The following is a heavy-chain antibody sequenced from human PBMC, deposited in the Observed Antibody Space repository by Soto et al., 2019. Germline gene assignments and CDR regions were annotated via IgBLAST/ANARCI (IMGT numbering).Heavy chain of an antibody. V-gene: IGHV3-23*01. CDR1: GFTFSSYA. CDR2: ISGSGGST. J-gene: IGHJ6*03. CDR3: AKDHDVERYYYYYMDV. D-gene: IGHD1-26*01. Sequence: GGSLRLSCAASGFTFSSYAMSWVRQAPGKGLEWVSAISGSGGSTYYADSVKGRFTISRDNSKNTLYLQMNSLRAEDTAVYYCAKDHDVERYYYYYMDVWGKGTTVTVSS.